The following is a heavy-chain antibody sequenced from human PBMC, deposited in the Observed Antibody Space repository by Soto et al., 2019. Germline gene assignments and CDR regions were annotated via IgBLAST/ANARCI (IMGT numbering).Heavy chain of an antibody. J-gene: IGHJ4*02. CDR2: MSYDGRNQ. D-gene: IGHD6-6*01. V-gene: IGHV3-30*18. Sequence: QVQLVESGGGVVQPGTSLRLSCSASGFTLSGVDMHWVRQAPGKGLEWVAVMSYDGRNQYYADSVKGRFTVSRDSSKSTLYLQMNSLRTEDAAVYYCAKGGWYTSSSRSDCWGQGPLVTVSS. CDR1: GFTLSGVD. CDR3: AKGGWYTSSSRSDC.